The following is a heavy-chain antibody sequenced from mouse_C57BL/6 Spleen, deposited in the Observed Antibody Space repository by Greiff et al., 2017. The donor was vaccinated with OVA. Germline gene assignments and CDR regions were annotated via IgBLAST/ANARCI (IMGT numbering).Heavy chain of an antibody. CDR1: GYTFTSYW. CDR3: ARCPPDDYLDY. V-gene: IGHV1-72*01. Sequence: QVQLQQPGAELVKPGASVKLSCKASGYTFTSYWMHWVKQRPGRGLEWIRRIDPNSGGTKYNEKFKSKATLTVDKPSSTAYMQLSSLTSEDSAVYYCARCPPDDYLDYWGQGTTLTVSS. CDR2: IDPNSGGT. D-gene: IGHD2-4*01. J-gene: IGHJ2*01.